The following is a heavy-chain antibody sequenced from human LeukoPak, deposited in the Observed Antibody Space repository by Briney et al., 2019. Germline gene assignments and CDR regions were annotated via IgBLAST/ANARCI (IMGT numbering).Heavy chain of an antibody. V-gene: IGHV1-46*01. CDR1: GYTFTSYY. CDR3: ARGKGRITIFGVVDEAYGMDV. CDR2: INPSGGST. J-gene: IGHJ6*02. Sequence: ASVKVSCKASGYTFTSYYMHWVRQAPGQGLEWMGLINPSGGSTSYAQKFQGRVTMTRDTSTSTVYMELSSLRSEDTAVYYCARGKGRITIFGVVDEAYGMDVWGQGTTVTVSS. D-gene: IGHD3-3*01.